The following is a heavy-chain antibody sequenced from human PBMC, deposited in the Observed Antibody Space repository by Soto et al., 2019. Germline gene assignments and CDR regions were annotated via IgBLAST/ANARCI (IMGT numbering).Heavy chain of an antibody. V-gene: IGHV4-30-2*05. D-gene: IGHD3-22*01. Sequence: SETLSLTCAVSGGSISSDDYSWSWIRQPPGKGLEWIGYIYDSGSPYYNPSLKSRVTISVDTSKNQFSLKLSSVTAADTAVYYCARPTYYYDSSGPPAYWGQGTLVTVSS. J-gene: IGHJ4*02. CDR2: IYDSGSP. CDR3: ARPTYYYDSSGPPAY. CDR1: GGSISSDDYS.